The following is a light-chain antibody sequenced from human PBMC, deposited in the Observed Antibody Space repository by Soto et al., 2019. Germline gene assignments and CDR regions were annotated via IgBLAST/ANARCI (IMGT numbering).Light chain of an antibody. CDR3: QSADTSGNIEV. CDR1: SLPRQY. CDR2: QDT. V-gene: IGLV3-25*02. J-gene: IGLJ1*01. Sequence: SYKLTQPPSMSVSPGQTAVITCSGDSLPRQYVYWFKQKPGQAPVLVIYQDTRRPPTIPARFSGSASGTTVSLTISGVQADDEADYYCQSADTSGNIEVFGPGTKVTVL.